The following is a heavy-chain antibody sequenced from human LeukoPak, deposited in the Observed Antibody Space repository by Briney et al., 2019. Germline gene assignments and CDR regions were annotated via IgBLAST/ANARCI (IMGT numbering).Heavy chain of an antibody. CDR3: AKVGYSSGWSSGYYYYYGMDV. CDR2: ISGRGGST. V-gene: IGHV3-23*01. D-gene: IGHD6-19*01. Sequence: PGGSLGPPCAASGFTFSSYATSWVRQAPGKGLGCRPAISGRGGSTYYADSVKGRFTISRDNSKNPLYLQMNSLRAEDTAVYYCAKVGYSSGWSSGYYYYYGMDVWGKGTTVTVSS. J-gene: IGHJ6*04. CDR1: GFTFSSYA.